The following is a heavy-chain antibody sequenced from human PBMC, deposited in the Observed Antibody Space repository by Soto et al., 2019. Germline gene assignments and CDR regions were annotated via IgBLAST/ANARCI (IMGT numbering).Heavy chain of an antibody. Sequence: QLQLQESGPGLVKPSETLSLTCTVSGGSISSSSYYWSWIRQPPGKGLEWIGSIYYSGSTYYNPSLKRRVTISVDTSKNQFSLKLSSVTAADTAVYVGASARYFDWLSSWFDYWGQGTMVTVSS. J-gene: IGHJ4*02. CDR2: IYYSGST. CDR1: GGSISSSSYY. D-gene: IGHD3-9*01. CDR3: ASARYFDWLSSWFDY. V-gene: IGHV4-39*01.